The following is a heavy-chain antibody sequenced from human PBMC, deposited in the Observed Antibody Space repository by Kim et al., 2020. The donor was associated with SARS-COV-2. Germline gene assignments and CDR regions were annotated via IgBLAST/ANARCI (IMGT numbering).Heavy chain of an antibody. J-gene: IGHJ6*02. CDR2: IYYSGST. Sequence: SETLSLTCTVSGGSISSYYWSWIRQPPGKGLEWIGYIYYSGSTNYNPSLKSRVTISVDTSKNQFSLKLSSVTAADTAVYYCARDMQLWSPGQYYGMDVWGQGTTVTVSS. D-gene: IGHD5-18*01. CDR3: ARDMQLWSPGQYYGMDV. V-gene: IGHV4-59*01. CDR1: GGSISSYY.